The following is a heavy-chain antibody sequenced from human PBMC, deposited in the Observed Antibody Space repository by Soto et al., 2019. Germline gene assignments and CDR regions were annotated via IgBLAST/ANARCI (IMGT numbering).Heavy chain of an antibody. CDR3: AKGLERSTRYIVVVPAASQSGYGMDV. CDR2: ISGSGGST. J-gene: IGHJ6*02. D-gene: IGHD2-2*01. CDR1: GFTFSSYA. V-gene: IGHV3-23*01. Sequence: GGSLRLSCAASGFTFSSYAMSWVRQAPGKGLEWVSAISGSGGSTYYADSVKGRFTISRDNSKNTLYLQMNSLRAEDTAVYYCAKGLERSTRYIVVVPAASQSGYGMDVWGQGTTVTVSS.